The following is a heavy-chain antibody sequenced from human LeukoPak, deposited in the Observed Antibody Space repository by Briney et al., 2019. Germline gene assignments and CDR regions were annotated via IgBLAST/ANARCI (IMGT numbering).Heavy chain of an antibody. Sequence: SETLSLTCTVSGGSISSYYWSWIRQPPGKGLEWIGYIYYSGSTNYNPSLKSRVTISVDTSKNQFSLKLSSVTAADTAVYYCARVPTYYYDSSGYYPNYYYYYMDVWGKGTTVTVSS. J-gene: IGHJ6*03. CDR2: IYYSGST. CDR3: ARVPTYYYDSSGYYPNYYYYYMDV. CDR1: GGSISSYY. V-gene: IGHV4-59*01. D-gene: IGHD3-22*01.